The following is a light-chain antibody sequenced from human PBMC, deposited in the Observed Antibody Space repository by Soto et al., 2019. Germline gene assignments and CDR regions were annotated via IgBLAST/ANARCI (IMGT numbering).Light chain of an antibody. J-gene: IGKJ1*01. Sequence: EIRMTQSPAILSVSPGESATLSCRASQSVSSHVVWYQQKPGQAPRLLISDSSTTGFPARFSGSGSGTEFTLTLSSLQPHDSAPYYCQQFGDWPSLGQRTKLQI. CDR2: DSS. CDR3: QQFGDWPS. V-gene: IGKV3-15*01. CDR1: QSVSSH.